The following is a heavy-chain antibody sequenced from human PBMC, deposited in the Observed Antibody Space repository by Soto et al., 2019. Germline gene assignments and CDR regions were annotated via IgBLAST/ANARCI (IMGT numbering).Heavy chain of an antibody. Sequence: GASVKVSCKVSGYTLTELSMHWVRKAPGKGLEWMGGFDPEDGETIYAQKFQGRVTMTEDTSTDTAYMELSSLRSEDTAVYYCATELRNPDHGNWFDPWGQGTLVTVSS. J-gene: IGHJ5*02. CDR3: ATELRNPDHGNWFDP. CDR1: GYTLTELS. V-gene: IGHV1-24*01. CDR2: FDPEDGET.